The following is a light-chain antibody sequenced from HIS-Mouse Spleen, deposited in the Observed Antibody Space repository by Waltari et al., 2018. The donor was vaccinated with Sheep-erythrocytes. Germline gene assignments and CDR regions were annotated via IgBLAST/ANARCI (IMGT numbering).Light chain of an antibody. CDR3: KQYNNYPRT. J-gene: IGKJ1*01. CDR2: DAS. Sequence: AIQLTQSPSSLSASVGDSVTITCRASQGISSALAWYQQKPGKAPKLLIYDASSLESGGPSRFSGSGSGTDFTLTIRSLQPEDFATYYCKQYNNYPRTFGQGTKVEIK. CDR1: QGISSA. V-gene: IGKV1D-13*01.